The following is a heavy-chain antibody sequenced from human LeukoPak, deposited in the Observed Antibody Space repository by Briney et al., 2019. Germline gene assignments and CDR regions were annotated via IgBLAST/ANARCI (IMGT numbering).Heavy chain of an antibody. D-gene: IGHD3-3*01. J-gene: IGHJ4*02. Sequence: ASVKVSCKASGYTFTSYGISWVRQAPGQGLEWMGWISAYNGNTNYAQKLQGRVTMTTDTSTSTAYMELRSLRSDDTAVYYCARGDYDFWSGYYTGDYWGQETLVTVSS. CDR2: ISAYNGNT. CDR1: GYTFTSYG. CDR3: ARGDYDFWSGYYTGDY. V-gene: IGHV1-18*01.